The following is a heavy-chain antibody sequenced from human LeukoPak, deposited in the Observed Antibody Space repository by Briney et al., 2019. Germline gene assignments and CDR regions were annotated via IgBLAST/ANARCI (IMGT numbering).Heavy chain of an antibody. CDR1: GYTFTSYY. CDR3: ARWTTVMYYFDY. D-gene: IGHD4-11*01. Sequence: GASVKVSCKASGYTFTSYYMHWVRQAPGQGLEWMGIINPSGGSTSYAQKFQGRVTMTRDTSTSTVYLELSSLRSEDTAVYYCARWTTVMYYFDYWGQGTLVTVSS. V-gene: IGHV1-46*03. CDR2: INPSGGST. J-gene: IGHJ4*02.